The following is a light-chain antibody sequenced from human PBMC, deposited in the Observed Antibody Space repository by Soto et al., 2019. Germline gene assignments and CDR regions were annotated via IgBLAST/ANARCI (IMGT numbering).Light chain of an antibody. CDR3: SSYADFNNVL. CDR2: EVT. J-gene: IGLJ3*02. CDR1: SSDVRNYNF. V-gene: IGLV2-8*01. Sequence: QSALTQPPSASGSPGQSVTISCTGTSSDVRNYNFISWYQQYPGKAPKLMIYEVTTRPSGVPDRFSGSKSVNMASLTVSGLQAEDEADYYCSSYADFNNVLFGGGTKLTVL.